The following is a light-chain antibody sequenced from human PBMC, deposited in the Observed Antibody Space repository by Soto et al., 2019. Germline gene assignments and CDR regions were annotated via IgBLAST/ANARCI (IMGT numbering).Light chain of an antibody. Sequence: EIVLTQSPGTLSLSAGERATLSCRASQSVANKYLAWYQQKPGQAPRFLMYDASSRATGIPDRFSGSGSGTDFTLTISRLEPEDFAVYYCEQYGSTPLTFGGGTKVEIK. CDR3: EQYGSTPLT. V-gene: IGKV3-20*01. J-gene: IGKJ4*01. CDR2: DAS. CDR1: QSVANKY.